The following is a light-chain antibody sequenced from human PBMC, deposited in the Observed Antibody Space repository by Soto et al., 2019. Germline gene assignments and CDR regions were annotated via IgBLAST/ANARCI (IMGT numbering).Light chain of an antibody. Sequence: DIQMTQSPSSLSASVGDRVTITCRASQSARTYLTWYQGKPGKAPKLLIHAASSLQSGVPSRFSGSGSGTEFTLTLSGLQPEDFATYFCQQSSSTPWTFGQGTKVEI. V-gene: IGKV1-39*01. CDR1: QSARTY. J-gene: IGKJ1*01. CDR3: QQSSSTPWT. CDR2: AAS.